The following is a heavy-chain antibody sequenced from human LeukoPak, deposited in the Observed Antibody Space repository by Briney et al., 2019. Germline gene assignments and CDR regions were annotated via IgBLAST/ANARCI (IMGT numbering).Heavy chain of an antibody. CDR3: ARGLHPLLDKRERIRPNPIYF. Sequence: PSETLSLTCAVYGGSFSGYYWSWIRQPPGKGLEWIGEINHSGSTNYNPSLKSRVTISVDTSKNQFSLKLSSVTAADTAVYYCARGLHPLLDKRERIRPNPIYF. CDR1: GGSFSGYY. V-gene: IGHV4-34*01. J-gene: IGHJ1*01. CDR2: INHSGST. D-gene: IGHD1-26*01.